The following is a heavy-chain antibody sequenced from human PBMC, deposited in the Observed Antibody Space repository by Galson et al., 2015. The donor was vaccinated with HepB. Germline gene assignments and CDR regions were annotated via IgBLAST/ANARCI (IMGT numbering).Heavy chain of an antibody. D-gene: IGHD6-19*01. CDR3: AKDPYLYSALAGTMAGFDY. CDR1: GFMFDTYA. J-gene: IGHJ4*02. Sequence: SLRLSCAASGFMFDTYAMHWVRQAPGKGLEWVAIISYDESQKYYADSVKGRFTISRDNSKNTLYLQMNSLRAEDTALYYCAKDPYLYSALAGTMAGFDYWGQGTLVTVSS. V-gene: IGHV3-30*04. CDR2: ISYDESQK.